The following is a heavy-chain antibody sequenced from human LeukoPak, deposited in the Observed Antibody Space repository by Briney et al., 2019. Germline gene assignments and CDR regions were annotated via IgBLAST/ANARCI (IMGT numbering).Heavy chain of an antibody. CDR3: ARDPYSSSSDWFNP. CDR1: GGSFSGYY. V-gene: IGHV4-34*01. Sequence: PSETLSLTCAVYGGSFSGYYWSWIRQPPGKGLEWIGEINHSGSTNYNPSLKSRVTISVDTSKNQFSLKLSSVTAADTAVYYCARDPYSSSSDWFNPWGQGTLVTVSS. J-gene: IGHJ5*02. D-gene: IGHD6-6*01. CDR2: INHSGST.